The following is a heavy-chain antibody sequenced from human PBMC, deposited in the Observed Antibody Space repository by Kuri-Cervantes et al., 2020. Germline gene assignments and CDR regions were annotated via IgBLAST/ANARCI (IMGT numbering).Heavy chain of an antibody. V-gene: IGHV3-48*02. CDR2: ISSSSSTI. CDR3: ARDWGGMVRGASLDY. Sequence: GESLKISCAASGFTFSSYSMNWVRQAPGKGLEWVSYISSSSSTIYYADSVKGRFTISRDNAKNSLYLQMNSLRDEDTAVYYCARDWGGMVRGASLDYWGQGTLVTVSS. D-gene: IGHD3-10*01. CDR1: GFTFSSYS. J-gene: IGHJ4*02.